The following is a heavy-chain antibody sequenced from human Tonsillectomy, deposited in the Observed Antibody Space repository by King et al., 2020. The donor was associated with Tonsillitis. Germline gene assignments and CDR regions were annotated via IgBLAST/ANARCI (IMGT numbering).Heavy chain of an antibody. CDR3: GGESGGALDI. CDR1: GFTFADYY. V-gene: IGHV3-11*06. D-gene: IGHD3-10*01. Sequence: VQLVESGGGLVKPGGSLRLSCAASGFTFADYYMSWIRQAPGKGLEWISFINPSGTNTNYVDSVRGRFTISRDNAKNSMFLQMNSLRAEDTGVYYCGGESGGALDIWGQGKMVPVSS. J-gene: IGHJ3*02. CDR2: INPSGTNT.